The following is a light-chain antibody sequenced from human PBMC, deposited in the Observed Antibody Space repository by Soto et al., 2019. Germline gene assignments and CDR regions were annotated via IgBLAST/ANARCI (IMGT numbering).Light chain of an antibody. CDR2: KAS. Sequence: EIQMTQSPSTVSASVGDRATITCRASQTISSWLAWYQQKPGRAPKLLIYKASTLESEVPSRFSGSGSGTEFTLTISSLQPDDFATYYCQQYNRSPWTFGQGTKVDIK. V-gene: IGKV1-5*03. CDR3: QQYNRSPWT. J-gene: IGKJ1*01. CDR1: QTISSW.